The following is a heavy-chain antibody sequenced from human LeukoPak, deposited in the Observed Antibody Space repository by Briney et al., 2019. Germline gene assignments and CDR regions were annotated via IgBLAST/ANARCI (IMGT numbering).Heavy chain of an antibody. J-gene: IGHJ6*03. CDR1: GGSISSGDYY. D-gene: IGHD4-11*01. Sequence: SETLSLTCTVSGGSISSGDYYWSWIRQPPGKGLEWIGYIYYSGSTYYNPSLKSRVTISVDTSKNQFSLKLSSVTAADTAVYYCARWSNSPYYYMDVWGKGTTVTVSS. CDR3: ARWSNSPYYYMDV. V-gene: IGHV4-30-4*08. CDR2: IYYSGST.